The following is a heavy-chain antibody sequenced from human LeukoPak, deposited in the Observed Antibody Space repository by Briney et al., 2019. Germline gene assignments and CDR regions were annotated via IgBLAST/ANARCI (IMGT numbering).Heavy chain of an antibody. J-gene: IGHJ4*02. CDR3: ARGTVGGHYYDSSGYEPNDY. CDR2: IIPIFGTA. D-gene: IGHD3-22*01. Sequence: GASVKVSCKASGGTFSSYAISWGRQAPGQGLEWMGGIIPIFGTANYAQKFQGRVTITADESTSTAYMELSSLRSEDTAVYYCARGTVGGHYYDSSGYEPNDYWGQGTLVTVSS. CDR1: GGTFSSYA. V-gene: IGHV1-69*13.